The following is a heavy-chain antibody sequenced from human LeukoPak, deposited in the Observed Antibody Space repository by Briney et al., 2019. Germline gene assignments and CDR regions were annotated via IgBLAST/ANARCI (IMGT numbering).Heavy chain of an antibody. D-gene: IGHD3-22*01. CDR3: ARVGSAGYDSSGYYYEFLLGY. Sequence: GASVKVSCKASGYTFTGHYMHWVRQAPGQGLEWMGWINPNSGGTNYAQKFQGRVTMTRDTSISTAYMELSRLRSDDTAVYYCARVGSAGYDSSGYYYEFLLGYWGQGTLVTVSS. CDR1: GYTFTGHY. CDR2: INPNSGGT. J-gene: IGHJ4*02. V-gene: IGHV1-2*02.